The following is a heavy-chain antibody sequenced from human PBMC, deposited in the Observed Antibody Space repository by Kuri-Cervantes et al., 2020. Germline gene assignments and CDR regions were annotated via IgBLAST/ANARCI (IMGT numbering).Heavy chain of an antibody. V-gene: IGHV3-15*01. J-gene: IGHJ4*02. D-gene: IGHD2-2*01. Sequence: GESLKISCAASGFTFNNAWMSWVRQAPGKGLEWVGRIKSKAGGGTIDYAAPVKDRFSISRDDSKNTLYLQMNSLRAEDTAVYYCAKDRYCSSTSCFDYWGRGTLVTVSS. CDR2: IKSKAGGGTI. CDR3: AKDRYCSSTSCFDY. CDR1: GFTFNNAW.